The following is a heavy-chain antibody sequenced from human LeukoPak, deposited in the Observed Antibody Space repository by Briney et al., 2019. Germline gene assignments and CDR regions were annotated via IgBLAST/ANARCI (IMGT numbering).Heavy chain of an antibody. CDR2: IKQDGSEK. D-gene: IGHD5-18*01. J-gene: IGHJ4*02. CDR1: GFTVSSNY. CDR3: ARHLSGITGYTYGRGIDY. V-gene: IGHV3-7*01. Sequence: GGSLRLSCAASGFTVSSNYMSWVRQAPGKGLEWVANIKQDGSEKYYVDSVKGRFTISRDNAKNSLYLQMNSLRAEDTALYYCARHLSGITGYTYGRGIDYWGQGTLVTVSS.